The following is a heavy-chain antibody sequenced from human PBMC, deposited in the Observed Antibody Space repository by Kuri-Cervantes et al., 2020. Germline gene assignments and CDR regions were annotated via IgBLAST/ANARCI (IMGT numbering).Heavy chain of an antibody. CDR1: GFTFSSYG. D-gene: IGHD3-3*01. J-gene: IGHJ4*02. Sequence: GGSLRLSCAASGFTFSSYGMHWVRQAPGKGLEWVAVISYDGSNKYYADSVEGRFTISRDNSKNTLYLQMNSLRAEDTAVYYCAKFATIFGVVIMDYDYWGQGTLVTVSS. CDR3: AKFATIFGVVIMDYDY. V-gene: IGHV3-30*18. CDR2: ISYDGSNK.